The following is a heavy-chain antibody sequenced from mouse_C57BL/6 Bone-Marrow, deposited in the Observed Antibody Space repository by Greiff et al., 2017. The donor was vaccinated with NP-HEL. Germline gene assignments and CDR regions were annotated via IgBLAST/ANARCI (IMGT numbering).Heavy chain of an antibody. CDR1: GFTFSSYA. CDR2: ISDGGSYT. J-gene: IGHJ2*01. CDR3: ARSGGYYFDY. D-gene: IGHD1-1*02. Sequence: EVKVVESGGGLVKPGGSLKLSCAASGFTFSSYAMSWVRQTPEKRLAWVATISDGGSYTYYPDNVKGRFTISRDNAKNNLYLQMSHLKSEDTAMYYCARSGGYYFDYWGQGTTLTVSS. V-gene: IGHV5-4*03.